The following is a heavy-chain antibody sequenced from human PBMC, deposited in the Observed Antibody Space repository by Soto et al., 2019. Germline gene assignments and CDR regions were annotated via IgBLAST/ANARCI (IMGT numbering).Heavy chain of an antibody. D-gene: IGHD2-8*01. CDR2: ISYDGSNK. CDR1: VFTFSSYA. CDR3: ARDLNIVLMVYALDY. V-gene: IGHV3-30-3*01. Sequence: ESGGGVVQPGRSLRLSCAASVFTFSSYAMHWVRQAPGKGLEWVAVISYDGSNKYYADSVKGRFTISRDNSKNTLYLQMNSLRAEDTAVYYCARDLNIVLMVYALDYWGQGTLVTVSS. J-gene: IGHJ4*02.